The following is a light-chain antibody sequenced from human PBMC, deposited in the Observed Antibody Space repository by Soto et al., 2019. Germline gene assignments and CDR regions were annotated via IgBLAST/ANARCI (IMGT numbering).Light chain of an antibody. CDR3: QTWGTGTWV. J-gene: IGLJ3*02. V-gene: IGLV4-69*01. CDR2: LNNDGSH. CDR1: SGHSSYA. Sequence: QPVLTQSPSASASLGASVKLTCTLSSGHSSYAIAWHQKQPGKGPRYLMDLNNDGSHTKGDGIPDRFSGSSSGAERYLIISSLQSDDEADYYCQTWGTGTWVFGGGTKLTVL.